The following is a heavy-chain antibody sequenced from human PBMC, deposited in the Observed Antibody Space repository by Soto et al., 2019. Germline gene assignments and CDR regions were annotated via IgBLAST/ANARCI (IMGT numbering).Heavy chain of an antibody. CDR2: INPSAGST. CDR1: GYRFTSYY. Sequence: QVQLVQSGAEVKKPGASVKVSCKASGYRFTSYYLHWVRQAPGQGLEWMGVINPSAGSTIHAQKFQGRVTMTRDTSTTTVYMELSSLRSEDTAVYYCAKDRELGQRLGYFDYWGQGTLVTVSS. CDR3: AKDRELGQRLGYFDY. D-gene: IGHD6-19*01. V-gene: IGHV1-46*03. J-gene: IGHJ4*02.